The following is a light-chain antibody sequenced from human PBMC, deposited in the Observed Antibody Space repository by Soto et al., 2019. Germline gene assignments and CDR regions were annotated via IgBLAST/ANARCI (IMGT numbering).Light chain of an antibody. CDR3: QSYDSTYV. CDR1: SSNIGAGYE. CDR2: GNN. V-gene: IGLV1-40*01. J-gene: IGLJ1*01. Sequence: QSVLTQPPSVSGAPGQRVTISCTGSSSNIGAGYEVHWYQQLPGRAPKLLISGNNNRPSGVPDRFSGSKSGTSASLAISGLQAEDEADYYCQSYDSTYVFGTGTKVTVL.